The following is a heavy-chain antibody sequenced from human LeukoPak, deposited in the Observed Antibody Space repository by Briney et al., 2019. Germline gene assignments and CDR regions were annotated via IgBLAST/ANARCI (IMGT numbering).Heavy chain of an antibody. CDR3: ARHAAAAGSFDY. CDR2: IYYTGST. V-gene: IGHV4-59*08. Sequence: SETLSLTCTVSGGSISSYYWSWIRQPPGKGLEFIGYIYYTGSTNYNPSLKSRLTISVDTSKNQFSLKLSSVTAADTAVYYCARHAAAAGSFDYWGQGSLVTVSS. CDR1: GGSISSYY. J-gene: IGHJ4*02. D-gene: IGHD6-13*01.